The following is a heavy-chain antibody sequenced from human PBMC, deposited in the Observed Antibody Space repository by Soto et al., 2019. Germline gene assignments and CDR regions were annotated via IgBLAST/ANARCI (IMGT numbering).Heavy chain of an antibody. Sequence: EVQLVQSGGGLVQPGGSLSLSCAGSGFIFSDHYIDWVRQAPGEGLEWVGRSRDRTHSYSTSYAASVKGRFTLSRDESKNSLYLQMNSLKTEDTAVYYCARVLREGSGWLRYFDFWGQGALVTVSS. D-gene: IGHD6-19*01. CDR2: SRDRTHSYST. J-gene: IGHJ4*02. CDR1: GFIFSDHY. CDR3: ARVLREGSGWLRYFDF. V-gene: IGHV3-72*01.